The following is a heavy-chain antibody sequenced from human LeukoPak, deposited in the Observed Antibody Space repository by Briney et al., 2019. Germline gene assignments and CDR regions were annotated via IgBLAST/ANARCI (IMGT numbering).Heavy chain of an antibody. V-gene: IGHV1-69*06. J-gene: IGHJ6*04. D-gene: IGHD2-2*01. CDR2: IIPIFGTA. CDR1: VGTFSSYA. CDR3: AGRYCSSTSCYPYYYGMDV. Sequence: SVKVSCAASVGTFSSYAISWVRQAPGQGLEWRGGIIPIFGTANYAQKIQGRVTITADKSTSTAYMELSSLRSEDTAVYYCAGRYCSSTSCYPYYYGMDVWGKGTTVTVSS.